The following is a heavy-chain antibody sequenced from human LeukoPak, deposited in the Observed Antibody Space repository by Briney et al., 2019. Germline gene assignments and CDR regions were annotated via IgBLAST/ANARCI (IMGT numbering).Heavy chain of an antibody. D-gene: IGHD3-22*01. CDR2: IKQDGSEK. Sequence: GGSLRLSCAASGFTFSSYWMSWVRQAPGKGLEWVANIKQDGSEKYYVDSVKGRFTISRDNAKNSLYLQMNSLRAEDTAVYYCARVLVNYYDSGGYLDSWGQGTPVTVSS. J-gene: IGHJ4*02. CDR3: ARVLVNYYDSGGYLDS. CDR1: GFTFSSYW. V-gene: IGHV3-7*01.